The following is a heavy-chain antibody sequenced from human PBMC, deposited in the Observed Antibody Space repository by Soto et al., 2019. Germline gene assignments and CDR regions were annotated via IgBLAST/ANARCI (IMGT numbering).Heavy chain of an antibody. CDR3: ARAKFPFAHHGSGSGVAFDI. V-gene: IGHV6-1*01. D-gene: IGHD6-19*01. Sequence: SQTLSLTSAISGDSVSTNIAAWNWIRQSPSRGLEWLGRTYYRSKWYNDYAVSVKSRITINPDTSKNQFSLQLNSVTPEDTAVYYGARAKFPFAHHGSGSGVAFDIWGQGTMVTVSS. CDR1: GDSVSTNIAA. J-gene: IGHJ3*02. CDR2: TYYRSKWYN.